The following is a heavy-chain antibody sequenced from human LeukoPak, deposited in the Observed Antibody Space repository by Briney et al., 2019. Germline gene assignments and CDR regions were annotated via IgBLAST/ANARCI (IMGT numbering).Heavy chain of an antibody. CDR2: NNHSGSN. CDR3: ARSELTGGELRDY. Sequence: KSSETLSLTCAVYGGSFRGYYWIWIRQPPGKGLEWIGENNHSGSNNYNPPLKSRVTISVDTSKIQFSLKLSSVTAADTGVYYCARSELTGGELRDYWGQGTLVTVSS. D-gene: IGHD2-21*01. J-gene: IGHJ4*02. CDR1: GGSFRGYY. V-gene: IGHV4-34*01.